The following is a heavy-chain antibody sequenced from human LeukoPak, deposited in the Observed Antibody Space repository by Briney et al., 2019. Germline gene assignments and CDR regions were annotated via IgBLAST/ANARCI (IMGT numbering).Heavy chain of an antibody. CDR2: ISGSGGSA. D-gene: IGHD1-26*01. CDR1: GFTFSSYA. Sequence: GGSLRLSCAASGFTFSSYAMSWVRQAPGKGLEWVSAISGSGGSAYYADSVKGRFTISRDNSKNTLYLQMNSLRAEDTAVYYCANPPLWGLADYWGQGTLVTVSS. J-gene: IGHJ4*02. V-gene: IGHV3-23*01. CDR3: ANPPLWGLADY.